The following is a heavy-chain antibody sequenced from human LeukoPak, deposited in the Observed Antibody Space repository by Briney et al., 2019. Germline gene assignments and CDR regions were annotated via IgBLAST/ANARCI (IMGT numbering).Heavy chain of an antibody. Sequence: ASAKVSCKASGYTSTSSDINRVRHATGQGREWMGWMNPNSGNTGYAQKFQGRVTMTRNTSISTAYMELSSLRSEDTAVYYCARGGDGYSYYYYYMDVWGKGTTVTVSS. CDR2: MNPNSGNT. V-gene: IGHV1-8*01. CDR1: GYTSTSSD. J-gene: IGHJ6*03. CDR3: ARGGDGYSYYYYYMDV. D-gene: IGHD5-24*01.